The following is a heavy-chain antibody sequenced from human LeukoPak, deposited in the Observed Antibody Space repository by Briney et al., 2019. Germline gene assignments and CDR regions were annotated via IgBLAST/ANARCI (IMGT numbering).Heavy chain of an antibody. CDR2: VNPNSGGT. Sequence: GASVKVSCKASGYTFTGYYMHWVRQAPGQGLEWMGWVNPNSGGTNYAQKFQGRATMTRDTSISTAYMELSSLRSDDTAVYYCARGIMVRGVRPYFDYWGQGTLVTVSS. CDR3: ARGIMVRGVRPYFDY. J-gene: IGHJ4*02. CDR1: GYTFTGYY. D-gene: IGHD3-10*01. V-gene: IGHV1-2*02.